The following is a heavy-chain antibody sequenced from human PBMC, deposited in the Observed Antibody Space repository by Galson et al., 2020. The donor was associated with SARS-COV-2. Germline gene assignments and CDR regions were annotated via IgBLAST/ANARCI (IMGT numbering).Heavy chain of an antibody. CDR2: ISDSGGRT. V-gene: IGHV3-23*01. D-gene: IGHD3-22*01. CDR3: AKYYYGSSGYSRYAFHI. J-gene: IGHJ3*02. Sequence: GGSLKISCAASGFTFTTYAMSWVRQAPGKGLEWVSTISDSGGRTYNADSVKGRFTISRDNSKNTLYLQMNSLRAEDTAVYYCAKYYYGSSGYSRYAFHIWGQGTMVTVSS. CDR1: GFTFTTYA.